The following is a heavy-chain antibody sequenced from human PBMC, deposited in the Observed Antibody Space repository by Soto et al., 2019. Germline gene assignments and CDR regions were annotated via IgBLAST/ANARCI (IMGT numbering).Heavy chain of an antibody. Sequence: SETLSLTCAVYGGSFSGYHWSWIRQPPGKGLEWIGEINHSGSTNYNPSLKSRVTISVDTSKNQFSLKLSSVTAADTAVYYCARGRYSNYRSYYYYYGMDVWGQGTTVTVSS. CDR3: ARGRYSNYRSYYYYYGMDV. CDR1: GGSFSGYH. V-gene: IGHV4-34*01. D-gene: IGHD4-4*01. CDR2: INHSGST. J-gene: IGHJ6*02.